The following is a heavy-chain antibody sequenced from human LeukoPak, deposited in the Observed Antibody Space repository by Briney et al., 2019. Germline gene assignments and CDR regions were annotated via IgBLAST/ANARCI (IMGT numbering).Heavy chain of an antibody. CDR3: ARDQWLAYYYHGMDV. CDR1: GFTFSTYA. Sequence: PGGSLRLSCAASGFTFSTYAMNWVRQAPGKGLEWVSYITNNGSTIYYADSVKGRFTISRDKAENSLYLQMNSLRAEDTAIYYCARDQWLAYYYHGMDVWAKGPRSPSP. V-gene: IGHV3-48*03. D-gene: IGHD6-19*01. J-gene: IGHJ6*02. CDR2: ITNNGSTI.